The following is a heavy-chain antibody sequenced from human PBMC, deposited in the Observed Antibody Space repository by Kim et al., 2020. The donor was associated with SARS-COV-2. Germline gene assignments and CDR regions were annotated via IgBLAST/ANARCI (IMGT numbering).Heavy chain of an antibody. CDR1: GFTFSTYA. Sequence: GGSLRLSCAASGFTFSTYAMSWVRQAPGKGLEWVSSISGTGGSGGSGGRKYYADSVTGRFTTSRANAKNTLYLQMNSLRAEDTAVYYCAKGGVRYCFDYWGQGTLLTVSS. CDR3: AKGGVRYCFDY. D-gene: IGHD1-20*01. CDR2: ISGTGGSGGSGGRK. J-gene: IGHJ4*02. V-gene: IGHV3-23*01.